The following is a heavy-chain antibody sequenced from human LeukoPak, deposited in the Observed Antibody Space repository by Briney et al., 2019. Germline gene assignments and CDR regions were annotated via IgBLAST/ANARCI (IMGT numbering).Heavy chain of an antibody. V-gene: IGHV3-74*01. CDR2: ISSDGSIT. CDR3: ARHLNYYLDY. CDR1: GFSFSTYW. J-gene: IGHJ4*02. Sequence: GGSLRLSCAASGFSFSTYWMHWVRQAPGKGLVWVSRISSDGSITSYADSVKGRLTISRDNAKNTLYLQMNSLRAEDTAVYYCARHLNYYLDYWGQGTLVTVSS. D-gene: IGHD3-10*01.